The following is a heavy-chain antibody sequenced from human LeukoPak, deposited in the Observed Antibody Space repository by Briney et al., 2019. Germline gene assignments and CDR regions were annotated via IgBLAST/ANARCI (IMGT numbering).Heavy chain of an antibody. CDR2: IIPILGIA. D-gene: IGHD3-3*01. Sequence: SVKVSCKASGGTFSSYTISWLRQAPGLGLEWMGRIIPILGIANYAQRFQGRVTITADKSTSTAYMELSSLRSEDTAVYYCASVDDSSPILEWLAFDYWGQGTLVTVSS. J-gene: IGHJ4*02. CDR3: ASVDDSSPILEWLAFDY. CDR1: GGTFSSYT. V-gene: IGHV1-69*02.